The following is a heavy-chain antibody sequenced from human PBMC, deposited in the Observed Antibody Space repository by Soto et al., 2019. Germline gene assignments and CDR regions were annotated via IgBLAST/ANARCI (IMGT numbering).Heavy chain of an antibody. CDR1: GYTFPSYY. V-gene: IGHV1-46*01. CDR2: INPSGGNT. D-gene: IGHD5-12*01. J-gene: IGHJ6*02. CDR3: AREGVAPYYYYGMDV. Sequence: ASVKVSCKASGYTFPSYYMHWVRQAPGQGLEWMGIINPSGGNTSYAQKFQGRVTMTTDTSTSTVYMELSSLRSDDTAVYYCAREGVAPYYYYGMDVWGQGTPVTVSS.